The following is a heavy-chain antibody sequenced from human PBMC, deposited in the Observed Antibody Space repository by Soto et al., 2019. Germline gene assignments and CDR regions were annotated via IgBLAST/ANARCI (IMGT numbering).Heavy chain of an antibody. J-gene: IGHJ6*02. CDR2: INAGNGNT. CDR3: VSGTRDYYGSGSYIPYGMDV. V-gene: IGHV1-3*01. CDR1: GYTFTSYA. Sequence: ASVKVSCKASGYTFTSYAMHWVRQAPGQRLEWMGWINAGNGNTKYSQKFQGRVTITRDTSASTAYMELSSLRSEDTAVYYCVSGTRDYYGSGSYIPYGMDVWGQGTTVTVSS. D-gene: IGHD3-10*01.